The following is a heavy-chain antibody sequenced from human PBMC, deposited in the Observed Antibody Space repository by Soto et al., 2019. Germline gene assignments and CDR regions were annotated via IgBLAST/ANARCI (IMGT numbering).Heavy chain of an antibody. CDR1: GGSITTNNYF. J-gene: IGHJ5*02. V-gene: IGHV4-31*03. D-gene: IGHD3-22*01. CDR3: AREHYDSCGYYLPGGAQSWFDP. CDR2: IYYIGST. Sequence: PSETLSLTCTVSGGSITTNNYFWSWIRQQPEKGQEWIGYIYYIGSTYYNPSLKSRVTISVDTSKNQFSLKLSSVTAADTAVYYCAREHYDSCGYYLPGGAQSWFDPRGQGTLITASS.